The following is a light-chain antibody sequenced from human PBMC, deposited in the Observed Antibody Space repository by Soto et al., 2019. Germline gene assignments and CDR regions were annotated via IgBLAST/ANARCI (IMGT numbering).Light chain of an antibody. V-gene: IGKV1-39*01. CDR2: AAS. J-gene: IGKJ1*01. CDR3: QQCFSIPPT. Sequence: DIQMTQSPSSLSASVGDRITITCRASHSIDNYLSWYQLKPGKAPRLLIYAASNLQRVVPSRFTGSGSGTDFTLTINNLQPDDFAVYYCQQCFSIPPTFGHGTKVETK. CDR1: HSIDNY.